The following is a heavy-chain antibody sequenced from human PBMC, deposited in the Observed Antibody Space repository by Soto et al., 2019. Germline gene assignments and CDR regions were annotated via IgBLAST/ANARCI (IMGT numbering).Heavy chain of an antibody. J-gene: IGHJ1*01. CDR2: ISWNSGSI. D-gene: IGHD1-26*01. Sequence: PGGSLRLSCAASGFTFDDYAMHWVRQAPGKGPEWVSDISWNSGSIGYADSVKGRFTISRDNAKNSLYLQMNSLRAEDTALYYCAKDLQWELRGGYFQHWGQGTLVTVSS. V-gene: IGHV3-9*01. CDR3: AKDLQWELRGGYFQH. CDR1: GFTFDDYA.